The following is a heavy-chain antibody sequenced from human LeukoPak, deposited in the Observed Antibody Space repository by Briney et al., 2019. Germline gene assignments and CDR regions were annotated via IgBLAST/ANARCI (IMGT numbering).Heavy chain of an antibody. J-gene: IGHJ4*02. CDR3: AKAGRYFGLFDY. V-gene: IGHV3-23*01. CDR1: GFTFSSYA. D-gene: IGHD3-9*01. Sequence: GGSLRLSRAASGFTFSSYAMSWVRQAPGKGLEWVSAISGSGGSTYYADSVKGRFTISRDNSKNTLYLQMNSLRAEDTAVYYCAKAGRYFGLFDYWGQGTLVTVSS. CDR2: ISGSGGST.